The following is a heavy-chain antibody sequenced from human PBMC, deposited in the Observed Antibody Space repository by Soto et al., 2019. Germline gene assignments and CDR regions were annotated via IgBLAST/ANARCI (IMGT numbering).Heavy chain of an antibody. J-gene: IGHJ4*02. CDR3: AKAVTTQYFDY. Sequence: QVQLVQSGAEVKKRGSSVKVSCKASGGTFSSYTISWVRQAPGQGLEWMGRIIPILGIANYAQKVQGRVTITADKSTSTAYMELSSLRSEDTAVYDCAKAVTTQYFDYWGQGTLVTVSS. CDR1: GGTFSSYT. D-gene: IGHD4-17*01. V-gene: IGHV1-69*02. CDR2: IIPILGIA.